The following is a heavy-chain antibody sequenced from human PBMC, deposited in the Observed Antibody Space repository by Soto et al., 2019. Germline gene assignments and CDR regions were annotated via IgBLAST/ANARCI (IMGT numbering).Heavy chain of an antibody. V-gene: IGHV3-48*02. CDR3: ARKGVAFDY. D-gene: IGHD3-3*01. CDR1: GFTFSSYS. J-gene: IGHJ4*02. CDR2: ISTTSSSI. Sequence: PGGSLRLSCAASGFTFSSYSMNWVRQAPGKGLEWISYISTTSSSIYYADSVKGRFTISRDNAKNSPFLQMNSLRDEDMAVYYCARKGVAFDYWGQGALVTVSS.